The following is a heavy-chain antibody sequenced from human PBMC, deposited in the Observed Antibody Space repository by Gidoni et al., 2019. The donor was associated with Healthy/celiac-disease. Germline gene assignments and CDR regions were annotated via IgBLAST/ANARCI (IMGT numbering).Heavy chain of an antibody. CDR1: GGSISSSSYY. CDR3: ARRISSRGYSGYEYVLDY. V-gene: IGHV4-39*01. D-gene: IGHD5-12*01. Sequence: QLQLQESGPGLVKPSETLSLTCTVSGGSISSSSYYWGWIRQPPGKGLEWIGSIYYSGSTYYNPSLKSRVTISVDTSKNQFSLKLSSVTTADTAVYYCARRISSRGYSGYEYVLDYWGQGTLVTVSS. J-gene: IGHJ4*02. CDR2: IYYSGST.